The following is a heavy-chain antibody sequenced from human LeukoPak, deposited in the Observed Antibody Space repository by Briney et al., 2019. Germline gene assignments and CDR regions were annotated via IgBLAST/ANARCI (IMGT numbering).Heavy chain of an antibody. CDR1: GFTFNSFP. CDR3: ARGETTTSPYFDY. Sequence: GGSLRLSWAASGFTFNSFPMHWVRQAPGKGLEWVAVVLNDGSTKYYADYVRGRFTISRDNSKDTVYLQMNSLRVEDTAIYNCARGETTTSPYFDYCGQGTLVTVSS. D-gene: IGHD1-26*01. CDR2: VLNDGSTK. V-gene: IGHV3-30*04. J-gene: IGHJ4*02.